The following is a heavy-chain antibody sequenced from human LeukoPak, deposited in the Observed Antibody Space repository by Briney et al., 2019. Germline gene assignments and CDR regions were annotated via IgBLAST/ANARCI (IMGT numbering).Heavy chain of an antibody. J-gene: IGHJ4*02. D-gene: IGHD6-6*01. Sequence: GGSLRLSCAGSGFTFSSYSMIWVRQAPGKGLEWVASIRGDSTETRHAGSVMGRFTISRDNAKKSLYLQMNSLRAEDTAVYYCASAYSSSSYYFDYWGQGTLVTVSS. CDR1: GFTFSSYS. V-gene: IGHV3-21*01. CDR3: ASAYSSSSYYFDY. CDR2: IRGDSTET.